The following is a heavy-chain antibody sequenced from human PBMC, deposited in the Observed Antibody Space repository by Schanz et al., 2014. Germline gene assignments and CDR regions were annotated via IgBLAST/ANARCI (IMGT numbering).Heavy chain of an antibody. CDR1: GYTFISYF. V-gene: IGHV1-46*01. CDR3: ARAAYGGYTSTPLRY. Sequence: QVQLVQSGAEVKKPGASVKVSCKASGYTFISYFIHWVRQASGQGLEWMGIINPTGGSTSYAQRFQGRVTVTRDTSTSTVYMELSSLRSEDTAVYYCARAAYGGYTSTPLRYWGQGTLVTAAS. J-gene: IGHJ4*02. CDR2: INPTGGST. D-gene: IGHD5-12*01.